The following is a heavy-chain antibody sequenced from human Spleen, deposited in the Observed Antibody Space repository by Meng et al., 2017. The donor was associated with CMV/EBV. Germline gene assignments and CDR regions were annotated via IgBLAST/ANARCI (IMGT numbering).Heavy chain of an antibody. J-gene: IGHJ4*02. CDR3: ARSFYADYGDF. CDR2: IDLNSGGS. V-gene: IGHV1-2*02. Sequence: ASVKVSCKASGGTFSNYAISWVRQAPGQGLEWMGWIDLNSGGSNSAQKFQDRITMTRDTSISTAYMELKNLRSDDAAVYYCARSFYADYGDFWGRGTLVTVSS. CDR1: GGTFSNYA. D-gene: IGHD4-17*01.